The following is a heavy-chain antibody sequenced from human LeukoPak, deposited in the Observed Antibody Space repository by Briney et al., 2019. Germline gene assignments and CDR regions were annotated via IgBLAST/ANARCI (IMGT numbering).Heavy chain of an antibody. CDR1: GFTFSSYW. CDR3: ARELVLDNYSGNSPY. CDR2: INTDGIRT. D-gene: IGHD4-23*01. V-gene: IGHV3-74*01. J-gene: IGHJ4*02. Sequence: GGSLRLSCAASGFTFSSYWMHWVRQAPGKGLVWVSRINTDGIRTTYADSVTGRFTLSRDNAKTTQYLQRNSLIAEETAVYCFARELVLDNYSGNSPYWGERALGSVSS.